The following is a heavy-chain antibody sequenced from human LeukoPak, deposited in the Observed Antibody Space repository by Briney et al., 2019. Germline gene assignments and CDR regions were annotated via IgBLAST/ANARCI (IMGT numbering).Heavy chain of an antibody. CDR3: ARDYDSSGSRIDY. Sequence: GGSLRLSCAASGFTVSSNYMSWVRQAPGKGLEWVSVIYSGGSTYYADSVKGRFTISRDNSKNTLYLQMNSLRAEDTAVYYCARDYDSSGSRIDYWGQGTLVTVSS. CDR2: IYSGGST. V-gene: IGHV3-53*05. CDR1: GFTVSSNY. J-gene: IGHJ4*02. D-gene: IGHD3-22*01.